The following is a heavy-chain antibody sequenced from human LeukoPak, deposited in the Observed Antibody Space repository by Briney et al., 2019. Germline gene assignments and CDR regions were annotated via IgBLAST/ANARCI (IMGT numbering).Heavy chain of an antibody. CDR3: AKDSSYDYVWGSYRYTNQFDY. Sequence: GGSLRLSCAASGFPFSSYGMHWVREAPGKGLEWVAFMRYDGSNKYYADSVKGRFTISRDNSKNTLYLQMNSLRVEDTAVYYCAKDSSYDYVWGSYRYTNQFDYWGQGTLVTVSS. D-gene: IGHD3-16*02. J-gene: IGHJ4*02. CDR1: GFPFSSYG. CDR2: MRYDGSNK. V-gene: IGHV3-30*02.